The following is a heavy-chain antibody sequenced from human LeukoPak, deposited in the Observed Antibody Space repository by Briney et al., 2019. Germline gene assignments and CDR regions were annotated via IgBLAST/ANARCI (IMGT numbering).Heavy chain of an antibody. CDR3: ARGGTYYDFWSGPPRDAFDI. CDR1: GGSISSGGYS. J-gene: IGHJ3*02. CDR2: IYHSGST. Sequence: PSETLSLTCAVSGGSISSGGYSWSWIRQPPGKGLEWIGYIYHSGSTYYNPSLKSRVTISVDRSKNQFSLKLGSVTAADTAVYYCARGGTYYDFWSGPPRDAFDIWGQGTMVTVSS. D-gene: IGHD3-3*01. V-gene: IGHV4-30-2*01.